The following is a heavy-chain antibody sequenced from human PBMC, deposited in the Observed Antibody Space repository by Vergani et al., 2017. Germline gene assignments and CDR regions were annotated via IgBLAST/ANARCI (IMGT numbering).Heavy chain of an antibody. CDR1: GFTFSSYA. V-gene: IGHV3-23*01. CDR2: ISGSGGST. D-gene: IGHD3-22*01. CDR3: AKDDLLEYYYDSSGYSXFDY. Sequence: EVQLLESGGGLVQPGGSLRLSCAASGFTFSSYAMSWVRQAPGKGLEWVSAISGSGGSTYYADSVKGRFTISRDNSKNTLYLQMNSLRAEDTAVYYCAKDDLLEYYYDSSGYSXFDYWGQGTLVTVSS. J-gene: IGHJ4*02.